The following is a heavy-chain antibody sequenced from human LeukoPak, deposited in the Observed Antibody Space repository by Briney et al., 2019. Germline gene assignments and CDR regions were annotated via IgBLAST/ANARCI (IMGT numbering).Heavy chain of an antibody. CDR3: ATVVPAAYNWFDP. CDR1: GGSISSGGYY. CDR2: IYYRGST. J-gene: IGHJ5*02. Sequence: SQTLSLTCTVSGGSISSGGYYWSWIRQHPGKGLEWIGYIYYRGSTYYNPSLKSRVTISVDTSKNHFSLKLSSVTAADTAVYYCATVVPAAYNWFDPWGQGTLVTVSS. D-gene: IGHD2-2*01. V-gene: IGHV4-31*03.